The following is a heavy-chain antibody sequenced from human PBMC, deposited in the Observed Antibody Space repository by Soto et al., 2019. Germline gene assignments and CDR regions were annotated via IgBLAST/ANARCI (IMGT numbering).Heavy chain of an antibody. V-gene: IGHV3-73*01. CDR1: GFSFSAST. D-gene: IGHD3-9*01. CDR2: IRIKAYSYAT. Sequence: GGSLRLSCAASGFSFSASTIHWVRQASGKGLEWVGRIRIKAYSYATAYAASVKGSFTIYRDDLKKTTYLQINSLKIEDTAVYYCSPSFDRSLDYWGQGTLVTVSS. J-gene: IGHJ4*02. CDR3: SPSFDRSLDY.